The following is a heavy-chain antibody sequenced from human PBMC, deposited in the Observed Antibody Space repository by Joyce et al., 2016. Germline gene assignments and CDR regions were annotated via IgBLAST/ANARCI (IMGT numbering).Heavy chain of an antibody. CDR2: ISSDESST. D-gene: IGHD1-26*01. V-gene: IGHV3-74*01. J-gene: IGHJ6*02. CDR3: ARTGGSYYDYYYYGLDV. Sequence: EVQLVESGGGLVQPGGSLRLSCTASGFTFSSYWMHWVCQVLGKGRVWVSHISSDESSTSYAGSVKGRFTISRDNAKNTLYLHMNSLRTEDTAVYYCARTGGSYYDYYYYGLDVWGQGTTVIVSS. CDR1: GFTFSSYW.